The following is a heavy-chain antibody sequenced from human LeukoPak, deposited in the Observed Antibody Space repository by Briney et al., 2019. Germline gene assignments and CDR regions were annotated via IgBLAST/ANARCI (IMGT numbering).Heavy chain of an antibody. J-gene: IGHJ3*02. D-gene: IGHD2-2*01. Sequence: PGGSLRLSCAASGFSFSSFWMSWVRQAPGKGLEWVADIKEEGRTTYYVDSVKGRFTISRDNAKNSLYLQMNSLRAEDTAVYYCARSDIVVVPAATVDAFDIWGQGTMVTVSS. V-gene: IGHV3-7*04. CDR1: GFSFSSFW. CDR2: IKEEGRTT. CDR3: ARSDIVVVPAATVDAFDI.